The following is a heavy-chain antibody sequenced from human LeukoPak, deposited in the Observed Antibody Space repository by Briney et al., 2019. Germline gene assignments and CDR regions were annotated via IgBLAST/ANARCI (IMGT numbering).Heavy chain of an antibody. CDR3: AKWVIAARSPQFDY. CDR1: GFTFSSYA. D-gene: IGHD6-6*01. J-gene: IGHJ4*02. V-gene: IGHV3-23*01. Sequence: GGSLRLSCAASGFTFSSYAMSWVRQAPGKGLEWVSAISGSGGSTYYADSVKGRFTISRDNSKNTLYLQMKSLRAEDTAVYYCAKWVIAARSPQFDYWGQGTLVTVSS. CDR2: ISGSGGST.